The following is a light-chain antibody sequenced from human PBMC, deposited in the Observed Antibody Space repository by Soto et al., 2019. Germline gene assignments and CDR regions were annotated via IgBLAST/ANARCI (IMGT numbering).Light chain of an antibody. CDR1: QSVSSN. J-gene: IGKJ1*01. V-gene: IGKV3-15*01. CDR2: GAS. CDR3: QQYNNRPPWT. Sequence: EIVMTQSPATLSVSPGERATLSCRASQSVSSNLASYQQKPGQAPRLLIYGASTRATGIPARFSGSGSGTEFTLTISSLQSEDFAVYYCQQYNNRPPWTFGQGTKVEIK.